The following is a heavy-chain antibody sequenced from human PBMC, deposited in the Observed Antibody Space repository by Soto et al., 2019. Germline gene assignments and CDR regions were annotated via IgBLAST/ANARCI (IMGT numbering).Heavy chain of an antibody. D-gene: IGHD3-10*01. J-gene: IGHJ5*02. CDR1: GFTFSSYA. CDR2: ISGSGIST. V-gene: IGHV3-23*01. Sequence: EVQLLESGGGLVQPGGSLRLSCAAYGFTFSSYAMSWVRQAPGKGLEWVSAISGSGISTYYADSVKGRFTISRDNSKNTLYLQMNSLRVDDTAMYYCARDHKFGEPPWGQGTLVTVSS. CDR3: ARDHKFGEPP.